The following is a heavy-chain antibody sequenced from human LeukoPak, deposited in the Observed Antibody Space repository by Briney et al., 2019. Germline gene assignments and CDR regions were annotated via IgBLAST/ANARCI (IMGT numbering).Heavy chain of an antibody. CDR2: IYYSGST. J-gene: IGHJ6*03. CDR1: GGSISSSSYY. V-gene: IGHV4-39*07. D-gene: IGHD5-12*01. CDR3: ARLSGYGLHYYYYMDV. Sequence: SETLSLTCTVSGGSISSSSYYWGWIRQPPGKGLEWIGSIYYSGSTYYNPSLKSRVTISVDTSKNQFSLKLSSVTAADTAFYYCARLSGYGLHYYYYMDVWGKGTTVTVSS.